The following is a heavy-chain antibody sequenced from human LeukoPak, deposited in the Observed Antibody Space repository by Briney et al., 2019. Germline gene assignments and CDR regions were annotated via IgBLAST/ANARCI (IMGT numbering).Heavy chain of an antibody. J-gene: IGHJ6*03. V-gene: IGHV1-2*02. Sequence: ASVKVSCKASGYTFAGYYMHWVRQAPGQGLEWMGWINPNSGGTNYAQKFQGRVTMTRDTSISTAYMELSRLRSDDTAVYYCAREGGSSWTLGGYYYYYYMDVWGKGTTVTVSS. D-gene: IGHD6-13*01. CDR3: AREGGSSWTLGGYYYYYYMDV. CDR1: GYTFAGYY. CDR2: INPNSGGT.